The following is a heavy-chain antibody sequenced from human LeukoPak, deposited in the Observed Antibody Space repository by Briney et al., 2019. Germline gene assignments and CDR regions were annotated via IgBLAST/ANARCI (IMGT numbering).Heavy chain of an antibody. D-gene: IGHD3-10*01. J-gene: IGHJ4*02. CDR2: ISYDGSNK. V-gene: IGHV3-30-3*01. CDR1: GFTFSSYA. CDR3: ARDWGRITMVRTPDY. Sequence: GGSLRLSCAASGFTFSSYAMHWVRQAPGKGLEWVAVISYDGSNKYYADSVKGRFTISRDNSKNTLYLQMNSLRAEDTAVYYCARDWGRITMVRTPDYWGQGTLVTVSS.